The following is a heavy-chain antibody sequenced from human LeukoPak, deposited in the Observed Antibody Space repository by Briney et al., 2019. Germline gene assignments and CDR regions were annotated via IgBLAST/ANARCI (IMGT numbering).Heavy chain of an antibody. CDR2: IKQDGSEK. V-gene: IGHV3-7*01. J-gene: IGHJ6*02. CDR1: GFTFSTYW. Sequence: GGSLRLSCAASGFTFSTYWMSWVRQAPGKGLEWMANIKQDGSEKYYVDSVKGRFTISRDNAKKSLFLQMNSLRAEDTAVYYCAREGDDFWSGYSYYYYYGMDVWGQGTTVTVSS. D-gene: IGHD3-3*01. CDR3: AREGDDFWSGYSYYYYYGMDV.